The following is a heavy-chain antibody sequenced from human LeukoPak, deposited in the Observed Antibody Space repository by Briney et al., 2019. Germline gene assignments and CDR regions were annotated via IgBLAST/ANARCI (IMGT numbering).Heavy chain of an antibody. D-gene: IGHD4-23*01. CDR2: IYYSGST. V-gene: IGHV4-59*08. CDR1: GGSISSYY. CDR3: ATTTVGTFDY. J-gene: IGHJ4*02. Sequence: SETLSLTCTVSGGSISSYYWSWIRQPAGKGLEWIGYIYYSGSTNYNPSLKSRVTISVDTSKNQFSLKLSSVTAADTAVYYCATTTVGTFDYWGQGTLVTVSS.